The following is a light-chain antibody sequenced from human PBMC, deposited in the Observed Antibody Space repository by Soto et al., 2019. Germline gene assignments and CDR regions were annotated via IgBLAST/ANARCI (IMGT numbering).Light chain of an antibody. Sequence: EIVLTQSPGILSLSPGERASLSCRASQKISSTVLAWYQQKPGQAPRLLICGASSRTTGIPDRFSGSGSGTDFTLTISRQEPEDFAMYYCQQCGGSPTFGQGTKVDIK. CDR1: QKISSTV. J-gene: IGKJ1*01. CDR3: QQCGGSPT. CDR2: GAS. V-gene: IGKV3-20*01.